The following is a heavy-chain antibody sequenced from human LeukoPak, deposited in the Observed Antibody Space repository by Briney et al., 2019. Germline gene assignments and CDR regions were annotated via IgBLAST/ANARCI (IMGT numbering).Heavy chain of an antibody. CDR1: GFIFSTYW. V-gene: IGHV3-7*05. J-gene: IGHJ4*02. CDR2: IHQDAGEK. Sequence: GGSLRLSCAASGFIFSTYWMTWVRQAPGKGLQWVASIHQDAGEKQYLDSVRGRFTISRDNAKNSLYLQMNSLRVEDTAVYYCASSKDHYCHYWGQGTLVTVSS. CDR3: ASSKDHYCHY.